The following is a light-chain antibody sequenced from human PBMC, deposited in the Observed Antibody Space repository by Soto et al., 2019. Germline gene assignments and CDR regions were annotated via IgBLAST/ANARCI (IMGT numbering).Light chain of an antibody. CDR1: RSVSSY. CDR3: KQYNNWPPWT. CDR2: GAS. J-gene: IGKJ1*01. V-gene: IGKV3-15*01. Sequence: EIVMTQSPATLSVSPGERATLSCRASRSVSSYLAWYQQKPGQAPRLLIYGASTRATGIQARFSGSGSGTEFTLTLSSLQSEDFAIYYWKQYNNWPPWTFGQGTKVEIK.